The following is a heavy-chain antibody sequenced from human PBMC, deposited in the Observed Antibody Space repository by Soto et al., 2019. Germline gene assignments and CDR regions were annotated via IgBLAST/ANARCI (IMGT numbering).Heavy chain of an antibody. CDR2: ISGSGGST. CDR3: AKGPGYYYYYGMDV. V-gene: IGHV3-23*01. Sequence: GGSLRLSCAASGFTFSSYAMSWVRQAPGKGLEWVSAISGSGGSTYYADSVKGRFTISRDNSKNTLYLQMNSLRAEDTAVYYCAKGPGYYYYYGMDVWGQGTTVTVSS. CDR1: GFTFSSYA. J-gene: IGHJ6*02.